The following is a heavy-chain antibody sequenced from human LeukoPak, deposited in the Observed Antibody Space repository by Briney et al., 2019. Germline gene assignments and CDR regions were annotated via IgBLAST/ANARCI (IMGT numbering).Heavy chain of an antibody. CDR2: IYYIGSP. D-gene: IGHD5-24*01. Sequence: SETLALTCSVSSDSIKSGHSYWGWIRQSPWKGLEWIGSIYYIGSPYYNPSLNSGRVTISVDTSKNQFSLKLASVTAEDTAVYYCARVTITKRAMDVWGQGTTVTVSS. CDR3: ARVTITKRAMDV. V-gene: IGHV4-39*01. J-gene: IGHJ6*02. CDR1: SDSIKSGHSY.